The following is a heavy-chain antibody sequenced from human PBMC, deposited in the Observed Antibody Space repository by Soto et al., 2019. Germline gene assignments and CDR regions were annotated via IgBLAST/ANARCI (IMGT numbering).Heavy chain of an antibody. CDR3: ARDRRRCFYFQQLVLGGNWFDP. J-gene: IGHJ5*02. V-gene: IGHV1-69*04. Sequence: SVKVSGKASGGTFSSYTISWVLQAPGQGLEWMGRIIPILGIANYAQKFQGRVTITADKSTSTAYMELSSLRSEDTAVYYCARDRRRCFYFQQLVLGGNWFDPWGQGTLVTVSS. CDR2: IIPILGIA. D-gene: IGHD6-13*01. CDR1: GGTFSSYT.